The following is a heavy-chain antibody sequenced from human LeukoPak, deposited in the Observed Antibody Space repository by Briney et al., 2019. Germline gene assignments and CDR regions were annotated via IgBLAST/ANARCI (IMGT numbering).Heavy chain of an antibody. CDR2: ISWNSGSI. J-gene: IGHJ5*02. D-gene: IGHD6-6*01. CDR3: AKGGLEYSSSLANWFDP. V-gene: IGHV3-9*01. Sequence: PGGSLRLSCAASGFTFDDYAMHWVRQAPGKGLEWVSGISWNSGSIGYADSVKGRFTISRDNAKNSLYLQMNGLRAEDTALYYCAKGGLEYSSSLANWFDPWGQGTLVTVSS. CDR1: GFTFDDYA.